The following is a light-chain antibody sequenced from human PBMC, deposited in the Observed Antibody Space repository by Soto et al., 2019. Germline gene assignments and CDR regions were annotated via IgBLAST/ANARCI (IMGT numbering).Light chain of an antibody. CDR2: DAS. V-gene: IGKV3-11*01. J-gene: IGKJ1*01. CDR1: QSVSSY. Sequence: EIVLTQSPGTLSLSPGERATLSCRACQSVSSYLAWYQQKPGQAPRLLIYDASNRATGIPARFSGSGSGTDFTLTISSLEPEDFAVYYCQQRSNWPRTFGQGTKVDIK. CDR3: QQRSNWPRT.